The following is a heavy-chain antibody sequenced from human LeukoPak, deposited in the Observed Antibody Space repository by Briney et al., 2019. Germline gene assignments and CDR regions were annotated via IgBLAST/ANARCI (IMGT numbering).Heavy chain of an antibody. J-gene: IGHJ3*02. CDR1: GYTFTSYY. Sequence: ASVKVSCKASGYTFTSYYMHWVRQAPGQGLEWMGIINPSGGSTSYAQKFQGRVTMTRDTSTSTVYMELSSLRSEDTAVYYCATLAAAADAFDIWGQGTMVTVSS. V-gene: IGHV1-46*01. CDR3: ATLAAAADAFDI. D-gene: IGHD6-13*01. CDR2: INPSGGST.